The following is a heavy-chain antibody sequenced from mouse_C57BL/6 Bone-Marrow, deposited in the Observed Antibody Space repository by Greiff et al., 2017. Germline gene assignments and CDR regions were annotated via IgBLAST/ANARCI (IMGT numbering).Heavy chain of an antibody. CDR1: GFNIKDDY. CDR2: IDPENGDA. CDR3: TTHYYGSIYYAMDY. D-gene: IGHD1-1*01. V-gene: IGHV14-4*01. J-gene: IGHJ4*01. Sequence: VQLQQSGAELVRPGASVKLSCTASGFNIKDDYMHWVKQRPEQGLEWIGWIDPENGDAEYASKSQGKATITADTSSNTAYLQLSSLTSEDTAVYYCTTHYYGSIYYAMDYWGQGTSVTVSS.